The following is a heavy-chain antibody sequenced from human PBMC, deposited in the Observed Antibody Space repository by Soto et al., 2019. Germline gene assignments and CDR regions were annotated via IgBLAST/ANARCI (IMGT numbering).Heavy chain of an antibody. CDR3: AIGPSGGSYGTYFDY. J-gene: IGHJ4*02. Sequence: HPGGSLRLSCAASGFTFSSYGMHWVRQAPGKGLEWVSAIGGSGVSTYYADSVKGRFTISRDNSKNTLYLQMNSLSAEDTAVYYCAIGPSGGSYGTYFDYWGQGTLVTVSS. CDR1: GFTFSSYG. CDR2: IGGSGVST. D-gene: IGHD1-26*01. V-gene: IGHV3-23*01.